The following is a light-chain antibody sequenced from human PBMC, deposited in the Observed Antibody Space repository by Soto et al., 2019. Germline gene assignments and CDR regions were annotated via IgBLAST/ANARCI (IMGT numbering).Light chain of an antibody. CDR2: EVS. Sequence: QSVLAQPPSASGSPGQSVTISCTGTSSDVGAYKYASWYQHHPGKAPKLIIYEVSQRPSGVPDRFSGSKSGNTASLTVSGLQAEDEAHYYCTSYAGSNDRYVFGTGTKVTVL. CDR3: TSYAGSNDRYV. V-gene: IGLV2-8*01. CDR1: SSDVGAYKY. J-gene: IGLJ1*01.